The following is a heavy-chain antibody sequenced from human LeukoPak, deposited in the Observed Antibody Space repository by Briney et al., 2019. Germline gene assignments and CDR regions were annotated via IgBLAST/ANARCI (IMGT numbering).Heavy chain of an antibody. J-gene: IGHJ1*01. D-gene: IGHD1-26*01. CDR3: VREVGAPGSFQH. V-gene: IGHV3-74*01. Sequence: GGSLRHSCAASGFTFSSNWMHWVRQAPGKGLVWVSRINGDGSSTAHAESVKGRFTISRNNADNTLHLQMNSLRAEDTAVYHCVREVGAPGSFQHWGQGALVTVSS. CDR2: INGDGSST. CDR1: GFTFSSNW.